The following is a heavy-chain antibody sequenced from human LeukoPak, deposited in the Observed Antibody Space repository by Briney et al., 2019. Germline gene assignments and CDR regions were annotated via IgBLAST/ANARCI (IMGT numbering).Heavy chain of an antibody. CDR2: ISSDGSST. CDR1: GFTFSSHW. D-gene: IGHD1-26*01. CDR3: ARAGEGLLAYSFDL. J-gene: IGHJ3*01. Sequence: GGSLRLSCAASGFTFSSHWMHWVRQAPGKGLVWVTRISSDGSSTSYADSVKGRFTISRDDAKNTLYLQMNSLRAEDTAVYYCARAGEGLLAYSFDLWGQGTMVTVSS. V-gene: IGHV3-74*01.